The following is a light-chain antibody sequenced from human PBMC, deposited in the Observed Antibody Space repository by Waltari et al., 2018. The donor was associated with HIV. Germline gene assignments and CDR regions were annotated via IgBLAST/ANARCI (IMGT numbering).Light chain of an antibody. V-gene: IGKV1-39*01. CDR1: QNIRRY. J-gene: IGKJ3*01. Sequence: DIQMTQSPSSLSASVGDRVTITCRASQNIRRYLNWYQQKPGNAPNLLIYGSSTLQSGVPSRFSGSGSGTDFTLTISSLQPEDFANYYCQETYSNKFTFGPGTKVDVK. CDR2: GSS. CDR3: QETYSNKFT.